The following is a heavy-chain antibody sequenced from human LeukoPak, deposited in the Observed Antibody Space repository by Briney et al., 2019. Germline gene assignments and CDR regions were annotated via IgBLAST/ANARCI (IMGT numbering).Heavy chain of an antibody. CDR3: ARGVHDYYGSGSYYYYYYYYMDV. V-gene: IGHV1-8*03. CDR1: GYTFTSYD. Sequence: PGASVKVSCKASGYTFTSYDINWVRQATGQGLEWMGWMNPNSGNTGYAQKFQGRVTITRNTSISTAYMELSSLRSEDTAVYYCARGVHDYYGSGSYYYYYYYYMDVWGKGTTVTVSS. J-gene: IGHJ6*03. CDR2: MNPNSGNT. D-gene: IGHD3-10*01.